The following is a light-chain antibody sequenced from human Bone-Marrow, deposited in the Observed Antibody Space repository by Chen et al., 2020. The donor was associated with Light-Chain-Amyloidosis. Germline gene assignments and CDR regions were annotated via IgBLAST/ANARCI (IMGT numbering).Light chain of an antibody. Sequence: QSVLTPPPSVSAAPGQTVTIPCSGSNSNIGINYVSWYQQLPGTSPKLLIYENNQRPSEIPDRFSGSKSGTSATLGVAGLQTGDEADYYCATWDSSLTVWMFGGGTKLTVL. CDR1: NSNIGINY. V-gene: IGLV1-51*02. J-gene: IGLJ3*02. CDR3: ATWDSSLTVWM. CDR2: ENN.